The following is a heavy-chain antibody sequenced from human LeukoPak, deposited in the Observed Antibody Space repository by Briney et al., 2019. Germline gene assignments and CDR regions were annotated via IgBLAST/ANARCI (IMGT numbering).Heavy chain of an antibody. D-gene: IGHD3-10*01. CDR3: ASPGSGRHAFDI. CDR1: GGSFSGYY. Sequence: SETLSLTCAVYGGSFSGYYWSWIRQPPGKGLEWIGEINHSGSTNSNPSLKSRVTISVDTSKNPFSLKLRSVTAADTAVYYCASPGSGRHAFDIWGQGTMVTVSS. V-gene: IGHV4-34*01. CDR2: INHSGST. J-gene: IGHJ3*02.